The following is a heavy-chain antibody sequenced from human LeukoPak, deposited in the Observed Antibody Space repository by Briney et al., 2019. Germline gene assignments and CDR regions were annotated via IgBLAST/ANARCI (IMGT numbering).Heavy chain of an antibody. CDR2: IFYTGST. J-gene: IGHJ1*01. D-gene: IGHD2-21*02. CDR1: SDSISSYY. Sequence: SETLSLTCTVFSDSISSYYWSWIRQPPGKGLEWIGYIFYTGSTNYNPSLKSRVTISVDTSKNQFSLKLSSVTAADTAVYYCARQPLGFCGGDCYSGYFQHWGQGTLVTVSS. CDR3: ARQPLGFCGGDCYSGYFQH. V-gene: IGHV4-59*08.